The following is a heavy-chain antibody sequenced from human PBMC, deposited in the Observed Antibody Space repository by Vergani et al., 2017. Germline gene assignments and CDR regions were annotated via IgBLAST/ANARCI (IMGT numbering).Heavy chain of an antibody. CDR1: GFTFDDYA. V-gene: IGHV3-43D*03. Sequence: EVQLVESGGVVVQPGGSLRLSCAASGFTFDDYAMHWVRQAPGKGLEWVSLISWDGGSTYYADSVKSRFTISRDNSKNSLYLQMNSLRAEDTALYYCAKGHSLVGATYAEYFQHWGQGTLVTVSS. J-gene: IGHJ1*01. D-gene: IGHD1-26*01. CDR3: AKGHSLVGATYAEYFQH. CDR2: ISWDGGST.